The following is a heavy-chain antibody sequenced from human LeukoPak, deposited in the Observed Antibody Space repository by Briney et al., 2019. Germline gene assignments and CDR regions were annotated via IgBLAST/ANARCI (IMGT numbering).Heavy chain of an antibody. CDR1: GGTFSSYA. J-gene: IGHJ3*02. Sequence: GASVKVSCKASGGTFSSYAISWVRQAPGQGLEWMGGIIPIFGTANYAQKFQGRVTITADKSTSTAYMELSSLRSEDTAVYYCARYPLWFGELLNAFDIWGQGTMVTVSS. D-gene: IGHD3-10*01. V-gene: IGHV1-69*06. CDR3: ARYPLWFGELLNAFDI. CDR2: IIPIFGTA.